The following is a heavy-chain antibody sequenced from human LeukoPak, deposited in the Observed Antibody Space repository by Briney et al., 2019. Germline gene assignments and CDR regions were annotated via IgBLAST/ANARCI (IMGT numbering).Heavy chain of an antibody. Sequence: PSETLSLTCTVSGGSISSSSYYWGWIRQPPGKGLEWIGSIYYSGSTYYNPSLKSRVTISVDTSKNQFSLKLSSVTAADTAVYYCARVVLTGLFGYWGQGTLVTVSS. D-gene: IGHD3-9*01. CDR2: IYYSGST. CDR3: ARVVLTGLFGY. J-gene: IGHJ4*02. V-gene: IGHV4-39*07. CDR1: GGSISSSSYY.